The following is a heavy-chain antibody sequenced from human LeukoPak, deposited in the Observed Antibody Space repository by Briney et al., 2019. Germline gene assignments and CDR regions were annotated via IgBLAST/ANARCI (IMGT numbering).Heavy chain of an antibody. CDR2: IQCDGSST. V-gene: IGHV3-74*01. CDR3: ARGSTPEEDILDI. Sequence: AGGSLRLSCAASGFTFSSYWMHWVRQVPGKGLVWVSRIQCDGSSTRFADSVKGRFTISRDNAKNTLYLQMNSLRAEDTAVYYCARGSTPEEDILDIWGQGTVVTVSS. D-gene: IGHD2-15*01. CDR1: GFTFSSYW. J-gene: IGHJ3*02.